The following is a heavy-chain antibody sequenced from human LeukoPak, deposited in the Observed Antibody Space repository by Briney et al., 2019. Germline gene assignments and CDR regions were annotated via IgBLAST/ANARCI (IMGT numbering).Heavy chain of an antibody. V-gene: IGHV1-18*01. Sequence: GASVKVSCKASGYTFTSYGISWVRQAPGQGLEWMGWISAYNGNTNYAQKLQGRVTMTTDTSTSTAYMELRSLRSDDTAMYYCARFRKNYYDSSGYYYYYYYMDVWGKGTTVTVSS. CDR3: ARFRKNYYDSSGYYYYYYYMDV. J-gene: IGHJ6*03. CDR1: GYTFTSYG. D-gene: IGHD3-22*01. CDR2: ISAYNGNT.